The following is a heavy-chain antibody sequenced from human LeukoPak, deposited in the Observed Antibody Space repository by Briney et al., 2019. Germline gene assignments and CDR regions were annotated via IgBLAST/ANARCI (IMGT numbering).Heavy chain of an antibody. V-gene: IGHV4-59*01. D-gene: IGHD4-23*01. Sequence: SETLSLTCTVSGGSISSYYWSCIRQPPGKGLEWIGSIYYSGSTTYNTSLKSRITISVDTSKNQLSLKLNSVTAADTAVYYCARHQRGNSDSFDIWGQGTMVTVSS. CDR3: ARHQRGNSDSFDI. CDR1: GGSISSYY. J-gene: IGHJ3*02. CDR2: IYYSGST.